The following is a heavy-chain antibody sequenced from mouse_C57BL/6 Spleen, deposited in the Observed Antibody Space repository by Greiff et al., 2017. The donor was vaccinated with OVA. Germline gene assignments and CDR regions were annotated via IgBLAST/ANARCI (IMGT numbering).Heavy chain of an antibody. CDR3: AGGYGSSYGAWFAY. D-gene: IGHD1-1*01. V-gene: IGHV1-69*01. CDR1: GYTFTSYW. J-gene: IGHJ3*01. CDR2: IDPSDSYT. Sequence: VQLQQPGAELVMPGASVKLSCKASGYTFTSYWMHWVKQRPGQGLEWIGEIDPSDSYTNYNQKFKGKSTLTVDKSSSTAYMQLSSLTSEDSAVYYCAGGYGSSYGAWFAYWGQGTLVTVSA.